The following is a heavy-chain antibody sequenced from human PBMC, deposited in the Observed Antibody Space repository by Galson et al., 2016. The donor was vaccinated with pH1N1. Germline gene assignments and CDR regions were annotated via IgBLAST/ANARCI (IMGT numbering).Heavy chain of an antibody. CDR1: GYSVTRYY. Sequence: SVKVSCKAAGYSVTRYYMHWVRQAPGQGLEWMGIIDPSDGTTTYSQKFQGRIILTRDTSTNSVHMELTTLRPDDSATYFCARLYYFDYWGKGTLVTVSS. D-gene: IGHD2-2*01. V-gene: IGHV1-46*01. J-gene: IGHJ4*02. CDR3: ARLYYFDY. CDR2: IDPSDGTT.